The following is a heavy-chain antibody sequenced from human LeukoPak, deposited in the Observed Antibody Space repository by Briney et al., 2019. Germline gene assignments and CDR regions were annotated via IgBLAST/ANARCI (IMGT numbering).Heavy chain of an antibody. D-gene: IGHD3-22*01. J-gene: IGHJ4*02. CDR1: GFTFSSYG. CDR2: ISYDGSNK. CDR3: AKDVTYYDSSGYYSGYFDY. Sequence: HSGGSPRLSCAASGFTFSSYGMHWVRQAPGKGLEWVAVISYDGSNKYYADSVKGRFTISRDNSKNTLYLQMNSLRAEDTAVYYCAKDVTYYDSSGYYSGYFDYWGQGTLVTVSS. V-gene: IGHV3-30*18.